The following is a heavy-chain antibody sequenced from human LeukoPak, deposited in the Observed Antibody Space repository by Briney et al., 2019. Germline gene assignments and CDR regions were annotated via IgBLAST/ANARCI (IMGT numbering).Heavy chain of an antibody. Sequence: SETLSLTCTVSGGSISRSSYSWGWIRQPPGQGLEWIGSIYYSGSTYYNPSLKSRVTISVDTSKNQFSLKLSSVTAADTAVYYCARGRDMDVWGQGTTVTVSS. CDR2: IYYSGST. CDR1: GGSISRSSYS. CDR3: ARGRDMDV. J-gene: IGHJ6*02. V-gene: IGHV4-39*07.